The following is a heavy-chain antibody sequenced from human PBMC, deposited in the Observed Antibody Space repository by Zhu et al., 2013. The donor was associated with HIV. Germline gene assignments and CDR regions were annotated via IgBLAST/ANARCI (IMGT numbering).Heavy chain of an antibody. Sequence: QVQLVQSGGEVKKPGASVKVSCKASGYPFTGYYMHWVRQAPGQGLEWMGWINPNSGGTKYAQKFQGRVTMTRDKSISTAYMELSSLRSDDTAAYYCARGEEITVTTIDWFDPWGQGTLVTVSS. V-gene: IGHV1-2*02. CDR1: GYPFTGYY. D-gene: IGHD4-4*01. CDR3: ARGEEITVTTIDWFDP. CDR2: INPNSGGT. J-gene: IGHJ5*02.